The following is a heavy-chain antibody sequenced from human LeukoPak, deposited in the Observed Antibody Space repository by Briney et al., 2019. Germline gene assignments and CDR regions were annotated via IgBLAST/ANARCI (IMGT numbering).Heavy chain of an antibody. Sequence: TGGSLRLSCAASGFTFSSCATTWVRQAPGKGLEWVSAIRDSGGSTYYADSVKGRFTISRDNSKNMLYLQMNSLRAEDTAVYYCAKEEGRYSGYAWGWGQGTLVTVSS. D-gene: IGHD5-12*01. CDR2: IRDSGGST. CDR3: AKEEGRYSGYAWG. CDR1: GFTFSSCA. V-gene: IGHV3-23*01. J-gene: IGHJ4*02.